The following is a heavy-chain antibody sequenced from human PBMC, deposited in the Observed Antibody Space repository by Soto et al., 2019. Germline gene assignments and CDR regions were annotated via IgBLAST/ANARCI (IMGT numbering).Heavy chain of an antibody. D-gene: IGHD2-2*01. Sequence: QVQLQQWGAGLLKPSETLSLTCAVYGGSFSGYYWTWIRQSPEKGLEWIGEVNRSGTTYYNPSLTTRVTISVHTPKNQFSLKMSSVTAADTAVYYCARGIGYCSSINCYSSRRLRFDSWGQGTLVTVSS. CDR1: GGSFSGYY. J-gene: IGHJ4*02. CDR3: ARGIGYCSSINCYSSRRLRFDS. CDR2: VNRSGTT. V-gene: IGHV4-34*01.